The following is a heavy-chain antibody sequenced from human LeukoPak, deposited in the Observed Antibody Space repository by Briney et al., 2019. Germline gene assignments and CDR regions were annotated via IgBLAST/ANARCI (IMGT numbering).Heavy chain of an antibody. CDR1: GFPFSDYG. D-gene: IGHD2-2*01. CDR2: IWYDGSDK. Sequence: PGGSLRLSCAASGFPFSDYGMHWVRQAPGKGLEWVAIIWYDGSDKYYADSVKGRFTISRDNSKNTLYLQMNSLRAEDTAVYYCAKDVVPADDYWGQGTLVTVSS. J-gene: IGHJ4*02. V-gene: IGHV3-33*06. CDR3: AKDVVPADDY.